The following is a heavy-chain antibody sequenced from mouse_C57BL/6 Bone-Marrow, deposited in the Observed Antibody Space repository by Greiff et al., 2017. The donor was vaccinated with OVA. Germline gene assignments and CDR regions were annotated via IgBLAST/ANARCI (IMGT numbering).Heavy chain of an antibody. CDR3: ARRGYYGDY. D-gene: IGHD1-1*01. CDR1: GYTFTDYY. J-gene: IGHJ2*01. V-gene: IGHV1-19*01. CDR2: INPYNGGT. Sequence: SGPVLVKPGASVKMSCKASGYTFTDYYMNWVKQSHGKSLEWIGVINPYNGGTSYNQKFKGKATLTVDKSSSTAYMELNSLTSEDSAVYYCARRGYYGDYWGQGTTLTVSS.